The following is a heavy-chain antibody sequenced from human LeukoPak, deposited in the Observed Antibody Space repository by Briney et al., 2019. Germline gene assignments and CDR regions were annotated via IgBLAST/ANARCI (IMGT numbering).Heavy chain of an antibody. CDR1: GFTFSNYA. CDR2: ISYDGGNE. CDR3: ARPYGDSYYYYGMDV. D-gene: IGHD4-17*01. J-gene: IGHJ6*02. V-gene: IGHV3-30-3*01. Sequence: GGSLRLSCAASGFTFSNYAMHWVRQAPGKGLEWVAVISYDGGNEYYADSVKGRFTISRDNSKYTLYLQMNSLRAEDTAVYYCARPYGDSYYYYGMDVWGQGATVTVSS.